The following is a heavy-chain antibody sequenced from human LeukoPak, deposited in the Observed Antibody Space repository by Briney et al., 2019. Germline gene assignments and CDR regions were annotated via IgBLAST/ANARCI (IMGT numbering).Heavy chain of an antibody. J-gene: IGHJ6*03. CDR1: GYTFTGYY. Sequence: ASVKVSCKASGYTFTGYYMHWVRQAPGQGLEWMGWINPNSGGTNYAQKFQGRVTMTRDTSISTAYMELSRLRSDDTAVYYCARDLVVSSSPPHFYYYMDVWGKGTTVTVSS. V-gene: IGHV1-2*02. CDR3: ARDLVVSSSPPHFYYYMDV. D-gene: IGHD6-6*01. CDR2: INPNSGGT.